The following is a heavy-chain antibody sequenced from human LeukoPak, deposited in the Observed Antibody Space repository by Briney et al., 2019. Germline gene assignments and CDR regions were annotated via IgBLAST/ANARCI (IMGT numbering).Heavy chain of an antibody. V-gene: IGHV5-51*01. CDR3: ASIIVAAAGRGYYYYGMDV. CDR1: GYSFASFW. D-gene: IGHD6-13*01. J-gene: IGHJ6*02. CDR2: IYPGDSDT. Sequence: GESLKISCKGSGYSFASFWIGWVRQMPGKGLEWMGIIYPGDSDTRYSPSFQGQVTISADKSISTTYVQWSSLKASDTAMYYCASIIVAAAGRGYYYYGMDVWGQGTTVTVSS.